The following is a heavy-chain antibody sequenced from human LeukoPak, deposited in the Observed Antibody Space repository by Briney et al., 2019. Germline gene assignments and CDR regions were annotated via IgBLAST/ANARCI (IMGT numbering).Heavy chain of an antibody. CDR1: GYTFTGYY. V-gene: IGHV1-2*02. CDR2: INPNSGGT. CDR3: ARDSDFWSGYYFDC. J-gene: IGHJ4*02. Sequence: ASVKVSCKASGYTFTGYYMHWVRQAPGQGLGWMGWINPNSGGTNYAQKFQGRVTMTRDTSISTAYMELSRLRSDDTAVYYCARDSDFWSGYYFDCWGQGTLVTVSS. D-gene: IGHD3-3*01.